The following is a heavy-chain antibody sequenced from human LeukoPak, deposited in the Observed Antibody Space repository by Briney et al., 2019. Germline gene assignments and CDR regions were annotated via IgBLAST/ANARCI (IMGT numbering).Heavy chain of an antibody. CDR3: ARQVGGSSHFDY. CDR1: GGTFSSYA. J-gene: IGHJ4*02. Sequence: ASVKGSCKASGGTFSSYAISLVRQAPGQGLEWMGGIIPIFGTANYAQKFQGRVTITTDESTSTAYMELSSLRSEDTAVYYCARQVGGSSHFDYWGQGTLVTVSS. CDR2: IIPIFGTA. D-gene: IGHD1-26*01. V-gene: IGHV1-69*05.